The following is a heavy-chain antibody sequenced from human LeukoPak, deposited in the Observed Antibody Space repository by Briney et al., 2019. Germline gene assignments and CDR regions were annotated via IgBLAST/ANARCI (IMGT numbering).Heavy chain of an antibody. CDR3: TGSDIGLDY. Sequence: GGSLRLSCAVSGFTFSSYWMHWVRQAPGKGLEWVGRIKSKTDGGTTDYAAPVKGRFTISRDDSKNTLYLLMNSLKTEDTAVYYCTGSDIGLDYWGQGTLVTVSS. J-gene: IGHJ4*02. D-gene: IGHD3-9*01. CDR2: IKSKTDGGTT. CDR1: GFTFSSYW. V-gene: IGHV3-15*01.